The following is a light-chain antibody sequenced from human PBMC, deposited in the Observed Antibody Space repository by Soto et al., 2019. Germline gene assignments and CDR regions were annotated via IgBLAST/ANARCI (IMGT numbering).Light chain of an antibody. V-gene: IGKV1-5*03. Sequence: DIQMTQSPSTLSASVGYRVTITCRASKSISQWLAWYQQKPGEAPKVLIYKTYSLQSGVPSRFSGSGSGTEFTLTISSLQPDDLATYYCQQYNGYPYTFGRGTKLEI. CDR1: KSISQW. J-gene: IGKJ2*01. CDR3: QQYNGYPYT. CDR2: KTY.